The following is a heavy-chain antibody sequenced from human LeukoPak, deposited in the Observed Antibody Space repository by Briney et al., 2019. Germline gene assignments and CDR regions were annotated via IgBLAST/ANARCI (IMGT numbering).Heavy chain of an antibody. V-gene: IGHV1-69*04. J-gene: IGHJ4*02. D-gene: IGHD4-23*01. Sequence: SSVKVSFKASGCAISDYALSWVRQPPGQGLEWVGRIVPVIGVTKYAQKFQGRVTITADQSTNTAYMELTSLKFEDTAVYYCAKDFRGGKGYFESWGQGTLVTVSS. CDR3: AKDFRGGKGYFES. CDR2: IVPVIGVT. CDR1: GCAISDYA.